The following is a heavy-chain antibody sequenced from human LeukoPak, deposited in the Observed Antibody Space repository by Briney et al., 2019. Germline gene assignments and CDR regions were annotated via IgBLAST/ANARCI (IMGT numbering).Heavy chain of an antibody. V-gene: IGHV3-48*01. Sequence: PGGSLRLSCAASGFTFSSYSMNWVRQAPGKGLEWVSYITFSSSIIYYADSVKGRFTISRDNAKNSLYLQMSSLRAEDTAVYYCAKGYGSEHSYYYYYMDVWGKGTTVTISS. J-gene: IGHJ6*03. CDR3: AKGYGSEHSYYYYYMDV. D-gene: IGHD3-10*01. CDR2: ITFSSSII. CDR1: GFTFSSYS.